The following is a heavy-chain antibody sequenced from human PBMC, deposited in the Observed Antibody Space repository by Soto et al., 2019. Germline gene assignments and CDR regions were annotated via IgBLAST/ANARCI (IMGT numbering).Heavy chain of an antibody. D-gene: IGHD3-22*01. CDR1: GVSISSGCYY. V-gene: IGHV4-31*03. CDR2: IYYSGNT. Sequence: PSETLSVTCTVSGVSISSGCYYWSWIHQHPGKGLEWIGYIYYSGNTYYNPSLKSRVAISVDTSKNQFSLKLSSVTAADTAVYYCARAPGDYYDSSGSLYFDYWGQGTLVTVSS. CDR3: ARAPGDYYDSSGSLYFDY. J-gene: IGHJ4*02.